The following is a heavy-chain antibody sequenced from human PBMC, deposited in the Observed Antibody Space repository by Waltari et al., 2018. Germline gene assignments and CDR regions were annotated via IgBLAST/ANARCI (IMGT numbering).Heavy chain of an antibody. CDR1: GGSISSYY. CDR3: ACDSISTPPDS. J-gene: IGHJ4*02. Sequence: QVQLQESGPGPVKPSETLSPTCTVPGGSISSYYWSWIRQPPGKGLEWIGHIYYSGSTTYHPSLKDRVTISVDTTKSQFSLELRSVTSADTAVYDCACDSISTPPDSWGQGTLVTVSS. CDR2: IYYSGST. V-gene: IGHV4-59*01.